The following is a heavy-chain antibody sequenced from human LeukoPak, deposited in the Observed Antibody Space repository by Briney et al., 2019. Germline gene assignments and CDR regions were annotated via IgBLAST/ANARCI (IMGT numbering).Heavy chain of an antibody. V-gene: IGHV3-30*04. CDR1: GFTFSSYA. CDR3: ARDALEVVAATRGELLEAEDYYYGMDA. D-gene: IGHD2-15*01. CDR2: ISYDGSNK. J-gene: IGHJ6*04. Sequence: GGSLRLSCAASGFTFSSYAMHWVRQAPGKGLEWVAVISYDGSNKYYADSVKGRFTISRDNSKNTLYLQMNSLRAEDTAVYYCARDALEVVAATRGELLEAEDYYYGMDAWGKGTTVTVSS.